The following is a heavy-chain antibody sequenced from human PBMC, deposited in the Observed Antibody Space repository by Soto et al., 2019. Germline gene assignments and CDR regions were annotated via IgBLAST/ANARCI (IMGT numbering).Heavy chain of an antibody. Sequence: SETLSLTCAVYGGSFSGYYWTWIRQPPGKGLEWIGEINHSGSTNYNPSLKSRVTVSVDTSKNQFSLKLTSVTAADTALYYCTRFLDDGKSDYWGQGTLVTVSS. CDR3: TRFLDDGKSDY. D-gene: IGHD2-15*01. V-gene: IGHV4-34*01. CDR2: INHSGST. J-gene: IGHJ4*02. CDR1: GGSFSGYY.